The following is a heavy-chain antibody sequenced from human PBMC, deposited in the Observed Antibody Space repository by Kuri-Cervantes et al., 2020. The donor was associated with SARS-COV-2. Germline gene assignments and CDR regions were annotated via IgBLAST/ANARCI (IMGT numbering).Heavy chain of an antibody. V-gene: IGHV3-48*01. D-gene: IGHD5-18*01. J-gene: IGHJ4*02. Sequence: GESLETSFAASGFTFSSYSMNWVRQAPGKGLEWVSYISSSSSTIYYADSVKGRFTISRDNAKNSLYLQMNSLRADDTAVYYCARDLSSGLWAFDYWGQGTLVTVSS. CDR1: GFTFSSYS. CDR3: ARDLSSGLWAFDY. CDR2: ISSSSSTI.